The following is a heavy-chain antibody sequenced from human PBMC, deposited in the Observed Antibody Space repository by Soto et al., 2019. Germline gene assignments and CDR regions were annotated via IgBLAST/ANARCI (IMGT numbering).Heavy chain of an antibody. CDR3: ARDVGRDYGDLTNAFDI. CDR2: IYYSGST. Sequence: QVQLQESGPGLVKPSETLSLTCTVSGGSISSYYWSWIRQPPGKGLEWIGYIYYSGSTNYNPSLKSRVTISVDTSKNQFSLKLSSVTAADTVVYYCARDVGRDYGDLTNAFDIWGQGTMVTVSS. V-gene: IGHV4-59*01. D-gene: IGHD4-17*01. J-gene: IGHJ3*02. CDR1: GGSISSYY.